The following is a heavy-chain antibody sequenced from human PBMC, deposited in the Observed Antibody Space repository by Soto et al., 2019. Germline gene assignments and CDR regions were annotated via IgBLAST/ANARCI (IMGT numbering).Heavy chain of an antibody. CDR1: GFTLRSYA. CDR2: ISGSGGST. V-gene: IGHV3-23*01. CDR3: AKDSSSWPHYFDY. Sequence: SLRLSCAASGFTLRSYAMSWVRQAPGKGLEWVSAISGSGGSTYYADSVKGRFTISRDNSKNTLYLQMNSLRAEDTAVYYCAKDSSSWPHYFDYWGQGTLVTAPQ. D-gene: IGHD6-13*01. J-gene: IGHJ4*02.